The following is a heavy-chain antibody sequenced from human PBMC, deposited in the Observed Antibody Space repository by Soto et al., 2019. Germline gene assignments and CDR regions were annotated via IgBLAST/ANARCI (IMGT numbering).Heavy chain of an antibody. V-gene: IGHV3-15*07. CDR3: AADLPDWGAYAFDY. CDR1: GFTFNGAW. D-gene: IGHD3-16*01. Sequence: EVQLVESGGGLVEPGGSLRLSCAASGFTFNGAWMNWVRQGPGKGLEWVGRVKSKVAGETIDYAAPVKGRFTISRDDSINTVYLQMNSLSTEDTAMYYCAADLPDWGAYAFDYWGQGALVTVSS. J-gene: IGHJ4*02. CDR2: VKSKVAGETI.